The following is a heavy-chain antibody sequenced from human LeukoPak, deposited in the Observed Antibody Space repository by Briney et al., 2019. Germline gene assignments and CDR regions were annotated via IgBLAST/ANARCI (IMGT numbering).Heavy chain of an antibody. CDR3: ARDLDHGGFDY. J-gene: IGHJ4*02. D-gene: IGHD3-16*01. CDR2: ISAYNGNT. V-gene: IGHV1-18*01. Sequence: ASVKVFCKVSGYTLTELSMHWVRQAPGQGLEWMGWISAYNGNTNYAQKLQGRVTMTTDTSTSTAYMELRSLRSDDTAVYYCARDLDHGGFDYWGQGTLVTVSS. CDR1: GYTLTELS.